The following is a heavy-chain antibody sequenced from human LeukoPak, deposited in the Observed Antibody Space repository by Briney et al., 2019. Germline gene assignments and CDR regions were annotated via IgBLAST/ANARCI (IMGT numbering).Heavy chain of an antibody. CDR1: GGPISNYH. CDR3: ARGEDGTGDYRPTYFDS. CDR2: IYTSGNT. D-gene: IGHD4-17*01. V-gene: IGHV4-4*07. J-gene: IGHJ4*02. Sequence: SETLSLTCTVSGGPISNYHWSWIRQPAGKELEWIGRIYTSGNTNYNPSLKSRVTMSVDTSKNQFSLKVSSVTAADTAVYYCARGEDGTGDYRPTYFDSWGQGTLVTVSS.